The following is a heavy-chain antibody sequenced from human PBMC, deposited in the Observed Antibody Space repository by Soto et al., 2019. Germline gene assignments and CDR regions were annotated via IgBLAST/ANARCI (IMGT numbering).Heavy chain of an antibody. CDR3: AGFKEGNIVGLRWLDH. Sequence: NPGGSLRLSCVGSGVDFRGSYMNWIRQAPGKGLEWISYISDTGRTIHYADSVKGRFVISRDNSKDSLYLQMNDLRADDTAVYCCAGFKEGNIVGLRWLDHWGQGARVTVSS. D-gene: IGHD1-26*01. V-gene: IGHV3-11*01. J-gene: IGHJ5*02. CDR1: GVDFRGSY. CDR2: ISDTGRTI.